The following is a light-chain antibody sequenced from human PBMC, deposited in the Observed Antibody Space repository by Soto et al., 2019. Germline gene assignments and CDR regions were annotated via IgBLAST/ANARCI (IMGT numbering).Light chain of an antibody. V-gene: IGLV1-40*01. CDR3: QSHDNSLSGFYV. J-gene: IGLJ1*01. CDR2: DNA. CDR1: SSNIGAGYA. Sequence: HSVLTQPPSVSGAPGQRVTIFCTGSSSNIGAGYAVHWYQQLPGTGPKLLIYDNAIRPSGVPDRFSGSRSGTSASLAITGLQAEDEADYYCQSHDNSLSGFYVFGTGTKVTVL.